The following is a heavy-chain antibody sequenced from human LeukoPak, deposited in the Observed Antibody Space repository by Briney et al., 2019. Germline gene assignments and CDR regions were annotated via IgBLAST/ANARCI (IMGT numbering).Heavy chain of an antibody. CDR1: GGSFSGYY. D-gene: IGHD3-16*01. V-gene: IGHV4-34*01. Sequence: SETLSLTCAVYGGSFSGYYWSWIRQPPGKGLEWIGEINHSGSTNYNPSLKSRVTISVDTSKNQFSLKLSSVTAADTAVYYCARVTLNWVPYYYYGMDVWGKGTTVTVSS. CDR3: ARVTLNWVPYYYYGMDV. CDR2: INHSGST. J-gene: IGHJ6*04.